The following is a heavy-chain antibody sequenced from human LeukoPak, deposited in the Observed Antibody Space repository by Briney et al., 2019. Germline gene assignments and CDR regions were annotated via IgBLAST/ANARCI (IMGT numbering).Heavy chain of an antibody. D-gene: IGHD3-22*01. CDR1: GFTFSSYG. V-gene: IGHV3-30*18. CDR3: AKERSGGPYYDSSFWFDP. J-gene: IGHJ5*02. Sequence: PGGSLRLSCAASGFTFSSYGMHWVRQAPGKGLEWVAVISYDGSNKYYADSVKGRFTISRDNSKNTLYLQMNSLRAEDTAVYYCAKERSGGPYYDSSFWFDPWGQGTLVTVSS. CDR2: ISYDGSNK.